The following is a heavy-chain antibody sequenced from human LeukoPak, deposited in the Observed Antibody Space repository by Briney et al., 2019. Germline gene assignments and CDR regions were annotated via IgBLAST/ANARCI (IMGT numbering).Heavy chain of an antibody. CDR3: ARQTERDAYNRY. V-gene: IGHV3-7*05. CDR1: GFTLSSYW. J-gene: IGHJ4*02. D-gene: IGHD5-24*01. CDR2: IKQDGSEK. Sequence: GGSLRLSCAVSGFTLSSYWMTWVRQAPGKGLEWVANIKQDGSEKNYVDSVKGRFTISRDNAKNSLYLQMSSLRADDTAVYYCARQTERDAYNRYWGQGTLVTVPS.